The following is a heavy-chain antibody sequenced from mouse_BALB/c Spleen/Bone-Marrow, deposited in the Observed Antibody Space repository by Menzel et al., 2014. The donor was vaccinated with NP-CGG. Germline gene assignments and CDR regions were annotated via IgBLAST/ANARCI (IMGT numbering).Heavy chain of an antibody. Sequence: VQRVESGAELARPGASVKMSCKASGYTFTSYTMHWVKQRPGQGLEWIGYITPNSDHTNYNQKFKDRATLTADKSSSTAYMQLSSLTSEDSAIYYCSRSTFAHVMDSWGQGTSVTVPS. CDR1: GYTFTSYT. CDR2: ITPNSDHT. J-gene: IGHJ4*01. D-gene: IGHD4-1*02. CDR3: SRSTFAHVMDS. V-gene: IGHV1-4*01.